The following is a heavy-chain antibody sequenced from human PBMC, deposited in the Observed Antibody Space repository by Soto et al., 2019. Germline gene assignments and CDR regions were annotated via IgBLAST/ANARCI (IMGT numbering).Heavy chain of an antibody. Sequence: SVKVSCKASGYTFTSYYMHWVRQAPGQGLEWMGIINPSGGSTSYAQKFQGRVTMTRDTSTSTVYMELSSLRSEDTAVYYCANLYCRSTRTIDAFDIWGQGTMVTVSS. V-gene: IGHV1-46*01. J-gene: IGHJ3*02. CDR1: GYTFTSYY. CDR2: INPSGGST. CDR3: ANLYCRSTRTIDAFDI. D-gene: IGHD2-2*01.